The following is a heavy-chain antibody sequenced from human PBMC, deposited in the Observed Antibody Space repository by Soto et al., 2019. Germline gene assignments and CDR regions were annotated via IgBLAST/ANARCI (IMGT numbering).Heavy chain of an antibody. V-gene: IGHV3-30-3*01. Sequence: GGSLRLSCAGTGFTFSSHAMNWVRQAPGRGLEWVSVISFDGSNKYYAESVRGRYSISRDNSKNILYLDMHSLRPDDTAIYYCARAHGPYYDSSFYGLARNYFDYWGQGALVTVSS. J-gene: IGHJ4*02. CDR2: ISFDGSNK. D-gene: IGHD3-22*01. CDR3: ARAHGPYYDSSFYGLARNYFDY. CDR1: GFTFSSHA.